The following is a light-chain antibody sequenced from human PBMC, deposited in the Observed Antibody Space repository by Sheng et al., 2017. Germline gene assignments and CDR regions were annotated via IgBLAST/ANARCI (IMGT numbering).Light chain of an antibody. CDR2: AAS. CDR3: QEYNDWPLT. Sequence: EIVLTQSPGTLSLSPGERATLSCRASQTVSSNYLAWYQQKPGQAPRLLIYAASTRATGVPARFSGSGSATEFTLTISSLQSEDSAFYYCQEYNDWPLTFGGGTKVEIK. CDR1: QTVSSN. V-gene: IGKV3-15*01. J-gene: IGKJ4*01.